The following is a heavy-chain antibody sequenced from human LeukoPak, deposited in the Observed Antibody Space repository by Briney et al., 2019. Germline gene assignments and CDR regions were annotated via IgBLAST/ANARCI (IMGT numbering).Heavy chain of an antibody. J-gene: IGHJ4*02. CDR2: IIPIFGTA. CDR3: ARIYPHRDSSGWYGYFDY. CDR1: GGTLSSYA. V-gene: IGHV1-69*13. Sequence: GASVKVSCKASGGTLSSYAISWVRQAPGQGLEWMGAIIPIFGTANYAQKFQGRVTITADESTSTAYMELSSLRSEDTAVYYCARIYPHRDSSGWYGYFDYWGQGTLVTVSS. D-gene: IGHD6-19*01.